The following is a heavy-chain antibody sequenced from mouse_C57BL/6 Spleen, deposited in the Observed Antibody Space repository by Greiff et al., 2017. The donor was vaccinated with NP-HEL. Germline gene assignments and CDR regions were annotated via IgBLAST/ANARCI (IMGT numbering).Heavy chain of an antibody. Sequence: EVHLVESGGGLVKPGGSLKLSCAASGFTFSDYGMHWVRQAPEQGLEWVAYISRGSSTIYYADTVKGRFTISRDNAKNTLFLQMTSLRSEDTAMYYCARPPMITRGVYFDYWGQGTTLTVSS. CDR2: ISRGSSTI. J-gene: IGHJ2*01. CDR1: GFTFSDYG. V-gene: IGHV5-17*01. D-gene: IGHD2-4*01. CDR3: ARPPMITRGVYFDY.